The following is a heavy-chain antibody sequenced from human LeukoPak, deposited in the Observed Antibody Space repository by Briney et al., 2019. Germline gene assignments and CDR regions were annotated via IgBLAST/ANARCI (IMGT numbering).Heavy chain of an antibody. CDR1: GFTFSSYG. J-gene: IGHJ4*02. D-gene: IGHD2-15*01. CDR2: IWYDGSNK. Sequence: PGGSLRLSCAASGFTFSSYGMHWVRQAPGKGLEWVAVIWYDGSNKYYADSVKGRFTISRDNSKNTLYLQMNSLRAEDTAVYYCASRHCSGGGCYIAGADPFDYWGQGTLVTVSS. V-gene: IGHV3-33*01. CDR3: ASRHCSGGGCYIAGADPFDY.